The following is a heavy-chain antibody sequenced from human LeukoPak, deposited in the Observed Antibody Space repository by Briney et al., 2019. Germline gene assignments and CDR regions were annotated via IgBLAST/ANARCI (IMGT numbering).Heavy chain of an antibody. J-gene: IGHJ4*02. Sequence: QPGGSRRLSCAASGFSFITYGMNWVRQAPGKGLEWLSYIGSGSSTIYYADSVRGRFTISRDNAKNSLYLEMDGLRAEDTAVYYCARALNLLDPVTLDNWGQGTLVTVSS. V-gene: IGHV3-48*01. CDR2: IGSGSSTI. D-gene: IGHD1-1*01. CDR1: GFSFITYG. CDR3: ARALNLLDPVTLDN.